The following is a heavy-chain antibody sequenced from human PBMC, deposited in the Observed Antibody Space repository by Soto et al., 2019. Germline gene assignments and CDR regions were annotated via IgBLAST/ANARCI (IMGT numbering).Heavy chain of an antibody. J-gene: IGHJ4*02. V-gene: IGHV3-48*02. Sequence: EVQLVESGGGLVQPGGSLRLSCAASGFTFSSYSMNWVRQAPGKGLEWVSYISSSSSTIYYADSVKGRFTISRDNAKNSLYPQMNSLRDEDTAVYYCARGWLRFIFDYWGQGTLVTVSS. CDR1: GFTFSSYS. CDR2: ISSSSSTI. D-gene: IGHD5-12*01. CDR3: ARGWLRFIFDY.